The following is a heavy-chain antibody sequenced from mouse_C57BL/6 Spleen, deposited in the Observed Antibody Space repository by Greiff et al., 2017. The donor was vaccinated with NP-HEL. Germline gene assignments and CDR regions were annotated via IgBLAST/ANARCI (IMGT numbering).Heavy chain of an antibody. CDR2: ISNLAYSI. CDR1: GFTFSDYG. CDR3: ARHDYDGFAY. V-gene: IGHV5-15*04. D-gene: IGHD2-4*01. Sequence: EVMLVESGGGLVQPGGSLKLSCAASGFTFSDYGMAWVRQAPGKGLEWVAFISNLAYSIYYADNVTGRFTISRENAKNTLYLEMSSLRSEDTAIYYCARHDYDGFAYWGQGTLVTVAA. J-gene: IGHJ3*01.